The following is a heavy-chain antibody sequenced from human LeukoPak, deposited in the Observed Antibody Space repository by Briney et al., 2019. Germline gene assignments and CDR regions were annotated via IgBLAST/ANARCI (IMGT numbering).Heavy chain of an antibody. CDR3: GKVRKVAAAHSFDY. V-gene: IGHV3-21*01. Sequence: GGSLRLSCAASGFTFSSYSMNWVRQAPGKGLEWVSSISSSSSYIYYADSVKGRFTISRDNAKNSLYLQMNSLRAEDTAVYYCGKVRKVAAAHSFDYWGQGTLVTVSS. CDR1: GFTFSSYS. J-gene: IGHJ4*02. D-gene: IGHD6-13*01. CDR2: ISSSSSYI.